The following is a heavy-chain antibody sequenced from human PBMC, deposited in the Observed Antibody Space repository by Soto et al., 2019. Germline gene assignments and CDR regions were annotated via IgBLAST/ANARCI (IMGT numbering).Heavy chain of an antibody. J-gene: IGHJ4*02. CDR3: ARANYYGSPGDGDS. V-gene: IGHV3-48*01. CDR2: ISSSSSTI. CDR1: GFTFSSYS. D-gene: IGHD3-10*01. Sequence: EVQLVESGGGLVQPGGSLRRSGAASGFTFSSYSMNWVRQAPGKGLEWVSYISSSSSTIYYADFVKGRFTISRDNAKNSLYLQMNSLRAEDTAVYYCARANYYGSPGDGDSWCQGTLVTVSS.